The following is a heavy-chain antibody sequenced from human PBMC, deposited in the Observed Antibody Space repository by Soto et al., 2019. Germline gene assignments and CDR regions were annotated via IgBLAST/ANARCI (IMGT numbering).Heavy chain of an antibody. CDR2: ISSSSSYT. V-gene: IGHV3-21*01. CDR1: GFTFSTYT. D-gene: IGHD3-10*01. J-gene: IGHJ4*02. CDR3: AREITGYGSLTYFDF. Sequence: GGSLRLSCAASGFTFSTYTMNWVRQAPGKGLEWVSSISSSSSYTYYADSVKGRFTISRDNAKNSLYLQMNSLRAEDTAVYYCAREITGYGSLTYFDFWGQGTLVTVSS.